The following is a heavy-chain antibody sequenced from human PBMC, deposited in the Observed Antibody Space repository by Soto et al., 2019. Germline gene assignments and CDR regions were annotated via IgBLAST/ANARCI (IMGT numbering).Heavy chain of an antibody. Sequence: SETLSLTCTVSGGSISSGGYYWSWIRQHPGKGLEWIGYIYYSGSTYYKPSLKSRVTISVDTSKNQFSLKLSSVTAADTAVYYCARAAHYSSPFRWFDPWGQGTLVTVSS. V-gene: IGHV4-31*03. J-gene: IGHJ5*02. D-gene: IGHD6-13*01. CDR1: GGSISSGGYY. CDR2: IYYSGST. CDR3: ARAAHYSSPFRWFDP.